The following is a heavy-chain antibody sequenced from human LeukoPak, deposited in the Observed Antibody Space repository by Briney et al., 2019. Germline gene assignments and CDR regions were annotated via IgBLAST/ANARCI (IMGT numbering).Heavy chain of an antibody. V-gene: IGHV1-2*02. D-gene: IGHD3-22*01. Sequence: GASVKVSCKASGYTFTGYYMHWVRQAPGQGLEWMGWINPNSGGTNYAQKFQGRVTMTRDTSISTAYMEVSRLRSDDTAVYYCARVWLSTRPYWGQGTLVTVSS. CDR3: ARVWLSTRPY. CDR1: GYTFTGYY. J-gene: IGHJ4*02. CDR2: INPNSGGT.